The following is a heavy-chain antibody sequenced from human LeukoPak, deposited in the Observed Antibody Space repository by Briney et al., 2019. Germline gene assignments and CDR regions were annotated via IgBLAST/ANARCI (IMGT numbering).Heavy chain of an antibody. Sequence: ASVKVSCKASGYTFTSCYMHWVRQAPGQGLKWMGIINPSGGSTSYAQKFQGRVTMTRDTSTSTVYMELSSLRSEDTAVYYCARGAGYYDSSGYYYYWGQGTLVTVSS. D-gene: IGHD3-22*01. CDR3: ARGAGYYDSSGYYYY. J-gene: IGHJ4*02. CDR2: INPSGGST. V-gene: IGHV1-46*01. CDR1: GYTFTSCY.